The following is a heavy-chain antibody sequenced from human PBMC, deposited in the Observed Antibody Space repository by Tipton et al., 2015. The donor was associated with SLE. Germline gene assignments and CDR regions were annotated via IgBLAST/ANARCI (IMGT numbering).Heavy chain of an antibody. CDR2: IYPGDSDT. V-gene: IGHV5-51*03. CDR1: GYSFTSYW. CDR3: ARLRSREGYNGCYYGMDV. Sequence: QLVQSGAEAKKPGESLKISCKGSGYSFTSYWIGWVRQMPGKGLEWMGIIYPGDSDTRYSPSFQGQGTISAAKSISTAYLQWSSLKASDTAMYYCARLRSREGYNGCYYGMDVWGQGTTVTVSS. J-gene: IGHJ6*02. D-gene: IGHD5-24*01.